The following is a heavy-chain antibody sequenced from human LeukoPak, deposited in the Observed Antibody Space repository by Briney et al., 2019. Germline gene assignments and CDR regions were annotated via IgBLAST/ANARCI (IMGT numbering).Heavy chain of an antibody. D-gene: IGHD3-22*01. V-gene: IGHV1-58*01. J-gene: IGHJ5*02. CDR2: IVVGSGNT. CDR3: AAGQYYYDSSGNKP. Sequence: ASVKVSCKASGFTFTSSAVQWVRQARGQRLEWIGWIVVGSGNTNYAQKFQERVTITRDMSTSTAYMELSSLSSEDTAVYYCAAGQYYYDSSGNKPWGQGTLVTVSS. CDR1: GFTFTSSA.